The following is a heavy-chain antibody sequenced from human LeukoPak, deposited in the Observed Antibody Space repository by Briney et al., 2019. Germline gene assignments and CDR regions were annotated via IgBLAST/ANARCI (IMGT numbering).Heavy chain of an antibody. Sequence: SETLSLTCAVSGGSISSGGYSWSWIRQPPGKGLEWIGYIYHSGSTYYNPSLKSRVTISVDRSKTQFSPKLSSVTAADTAVYYCAVSVVPAAMFWFDPWGQGTLVTVSS. CDR1: GGSISSGGYS. J-gene: IGHJ5*02. V-gene: IGHV4-30-2*01. CDR2: IYHSGST. D-gene: IGHD2-2*01. CDR3: AVSVVPAAMFWFDP.